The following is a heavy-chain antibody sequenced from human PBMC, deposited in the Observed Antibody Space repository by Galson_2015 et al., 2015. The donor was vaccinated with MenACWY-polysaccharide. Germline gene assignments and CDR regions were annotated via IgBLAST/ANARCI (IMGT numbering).Heavy chain of an antibody. J-gene: IGHJ6*02. CDR1: GLTFSNNW. Sequence: SLRLSCAASGLTFSNNWIHWVRQAPGKGLVWVSCINSDASSTAYADSVKGRFTISRDNAKNTLYLQMNSLRVEDTAVYYCVGPLGRGGTGAYGMDAWGQGTTVTVSS. CDR2: INSDASST. CDR3: VGPLGRGGTGAYGMDA. V-gene: IGHV3-74*01. D-gene: IGHD3-10*01.